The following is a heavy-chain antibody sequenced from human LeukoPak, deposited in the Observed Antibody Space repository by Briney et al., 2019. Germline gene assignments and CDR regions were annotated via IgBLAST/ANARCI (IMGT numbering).Heavy chain of an antibody. CDR2: IYSGGST. CDR3: ARAGPGWYPQGHAFDI. Sequence: GGSLRLSCAASGFTVSSNYMSWVRQAPGKGLWWVSVIYSGGSTYYADSVKGRFTISRDNSKNTLYLQMNSLRAEDTAVYYCARAGPGWYPQGHAFDIWGQGTMVTVSS. V-gene: IGHV3-66*01. J-gene: IGHJ3*02. CDR1: GFTVSSNY. D-gene: IGHD6-19*01.